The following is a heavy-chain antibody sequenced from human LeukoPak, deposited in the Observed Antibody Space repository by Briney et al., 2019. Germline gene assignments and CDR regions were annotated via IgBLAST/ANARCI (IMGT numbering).Heavy chain of an antibody. CDR1: GYSISSGYY. CDR3: ARLWLPHWFDP. V-gene: IGHV4-38-2*02. J-gene: IGHJ5*02. Sequence: SETLSLTCIVSGYSISSGYYWGWIRQPPGKGLEWIGNIHHSGSTYYNPSLKSRVTISVDTSKNQFSLRLSSVTAADTAVYYCARLWLPHWFDPWGQGTLVTVSS. D-gene: IGHD5-12*01. CDR2: IHHSGST.